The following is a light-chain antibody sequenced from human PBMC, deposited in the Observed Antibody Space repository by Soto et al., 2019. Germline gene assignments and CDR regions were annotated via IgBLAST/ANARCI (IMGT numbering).Light chain of an antibody. CDR3: GSYTSTDTPFV. J-gene: IGLJ1*01. Sequence: QSVLAQPSSVSGSPGQSITISCTGTSTDVGGYNYVSWYQHHPGKGPKLIIYEVNNRPSGVSDRFSGSKSGNKASLTISNLEAEDESYYYCGSYTSTDTPFVFGTGTKVTVL. CDR2: EVN. CDR1: STDVGGYNY. V-gene: IGLV2-14*01.